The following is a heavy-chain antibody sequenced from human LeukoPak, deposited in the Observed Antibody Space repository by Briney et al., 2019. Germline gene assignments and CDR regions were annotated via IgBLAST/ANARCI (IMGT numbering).Heavy chain of an antibody. CDR1: GFTFNIYA. CDR2: IYYDGSVK. V-gene: IGHV3-33*01. D-gene: IGHD5-18*01. CDR3: ARGGGVEAAMALDY. Sequence: GRSLRLSCAASGFTFNIYAMHWVRQAPGQGLEWVAIIYYDGSVKYYADSVKGRFTISRDSSKNTLYLLMNRLRADDTAVYYCARGGGVEAAMALDYWGQGTLVAVSS. J-gene: IGHJ4*02.